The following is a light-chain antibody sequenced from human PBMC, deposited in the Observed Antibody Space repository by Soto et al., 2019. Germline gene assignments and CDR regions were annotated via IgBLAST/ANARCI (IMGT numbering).Light chain of an antibody. CDR1: QGINNW. CDR2: AVS. J-gene: IGKJ4*01. CDR3: KQSSAFPLT. V-gene: IGKV1-12*01. Sequence: DIQMTQSPSSVSASVGDSVTITCRASQGINNWLAWYQQKPGKAPELLIYAVSYLQSGVPSRFSGSGSRTDFTLTISRLQPEDFATYFCKQSSAFPLTFGGGTKVDIK.